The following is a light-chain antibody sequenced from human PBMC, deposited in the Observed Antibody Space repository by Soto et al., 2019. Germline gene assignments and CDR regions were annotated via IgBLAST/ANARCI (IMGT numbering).Light chain of an antibody. V-gene: IGLV1-44*01. J-gene: IGLJ1*01. CDR3: AAWDDSLSAYV. Sequence: QSALTQPPSASGTPGHRVTISCSGSSSNIGNNIVNWYQHLPGTAPKLLIYNSYQRPSGVPDRFSGSKSGTSASLAISGLQSQEETDYYCAAWDDSLSAYVFGTGTKVTVL. CDR2: NSY. CDR1: SSNIGNNI.